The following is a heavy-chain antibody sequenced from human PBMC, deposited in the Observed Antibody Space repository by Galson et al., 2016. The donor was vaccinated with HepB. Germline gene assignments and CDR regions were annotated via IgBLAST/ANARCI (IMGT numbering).Heavy chain of an antibody. CDR3: ARGGLPDI. J-gene: IGHJ3*02. Sequence: TLSLTCSVSGGSISSRGYYWSWIRQHPGKGLEWIGYIYFSGSTYYNPSLKSRVNISHDTSKNQFSLKLTSVTAADTAVYYCARGGLPDIWGQGTLVTVSS. CDR1: GGSISSRGYY. V-gene: IGHV4-31*03. D-gene: IGHD2-15*01. CDR2: IYFSGST.